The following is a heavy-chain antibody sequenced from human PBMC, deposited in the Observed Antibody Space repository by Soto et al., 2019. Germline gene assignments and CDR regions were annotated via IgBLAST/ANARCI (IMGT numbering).Heavy chain of an antibody. J-gene: IGHJ4*02. CDR2: IWYDGSNK. D-gene: IGHD3-22*01. Sequence: GGSLRLSCAASGFTFSSYGMHWVRQARGKGLEWVAVIWYDGSNKYYADSVKGRFTISRDNSKNTLYLQMNSLRAEDTAVYYCARDYYDSSGYYYVDYWGQGTLVTVSS. CDR1: GFTFSSYG. V-gene: IGHV3-33*01. CDR3: ARDYYDSSGYYYVDY.